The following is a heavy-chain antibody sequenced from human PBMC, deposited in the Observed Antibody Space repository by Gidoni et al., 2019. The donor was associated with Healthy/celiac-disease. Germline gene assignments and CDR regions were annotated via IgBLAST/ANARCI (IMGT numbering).Heavy chain of an antibody. J-gene: IGHJ3*02. CDR3: ASFDSSGSVIAFDI. V-gene: IGHV4-39*01. Sequence: QLQLQESGPGLVKPSETLSLTCTVSDGSISSSIYYWGWIRQPPGKGLEWVGGIYYSGSTYYNPSLKSRVTISVDTSKIQFSLKLSAVPAADTAVYYCASFDSSGSVIAFDIWGQGTMVTVSS. CDR2: IYYSGST. CDR1: DGSISSSIYY. D-gene: IGHD3-22*01.